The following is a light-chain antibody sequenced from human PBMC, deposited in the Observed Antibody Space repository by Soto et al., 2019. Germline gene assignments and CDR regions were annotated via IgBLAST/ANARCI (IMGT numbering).Light chain of an antibody. Sequence: EIVMTQSPATLSVSPGERATLSCRAIQSISNNLAWYQQKPGQPPRLLIYDASNRATGIPGRFRGSGSGTDFTLTISSLEPEDFAVYYCQQLTDWPPQWTFGQGTKVDI. CDR3: QQLTDWPPQWT. CDR2: DAS. CDR1: QSISNN. J-gene: IGKJ1*01. V-gene: IGKV3-11*01.